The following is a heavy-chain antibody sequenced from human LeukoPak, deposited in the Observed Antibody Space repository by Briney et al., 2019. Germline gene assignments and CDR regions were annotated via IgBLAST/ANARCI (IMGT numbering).Heavy chain of an antibody. D-gene: IGHD2-2*03. CDR3: GGEVDIVVAPRGGPDRDY. CDR2: ISGSGGST. CDR1: GFTFSSYA. Sequence: QSGGSLRLSCEASGFTFSSYAMSWVRQAPGKGLEWVSAISGSGGSTYYADTVKGRFTISRDNAKNSLYLQMNSLRAEDTAVYYCGGEVDIVVAPRGGPDRDYWGQGTLVTVSS. J-gene: IGHJ4*02. V-gene: IGHV3-23*01.